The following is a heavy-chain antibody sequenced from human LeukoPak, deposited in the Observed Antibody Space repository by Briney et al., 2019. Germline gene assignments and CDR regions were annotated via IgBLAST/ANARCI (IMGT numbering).Heavy chain of an antibody. D-gene: IGHD5-18*01. J-gene: IGHJ4*02. CDR1: GYTFTGYY. CDR3: GRGFCSYGHFDY. CDR2: INPNSGGT. V-gene: IGHV1-2*02. Sequence: GASVKVSCKASGYTFTGYYMHWVRQAPGQGLEWMGWINPNSGGTNYAQKFQGRVTMTRDTSISTAYMELSRLRSDDTAVYYWGRGFCSYGHFDYWGQGTLVTVSS.